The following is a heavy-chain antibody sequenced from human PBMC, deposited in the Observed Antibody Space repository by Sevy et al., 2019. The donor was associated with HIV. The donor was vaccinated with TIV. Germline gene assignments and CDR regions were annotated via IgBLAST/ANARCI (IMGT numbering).Heavy chain of an antibody. V-gene: IGHV3-9*01. CDR1: GFTFDEYG. D-gene: IGHD3-10*01. CDR2: INWNSGNI. J-gene: IGHJ5*02. CDR3: ARDSRPDGFGDQTYNWFDP. Sequence: QLGGSLRLSCAASGFTFDEYGMHWVRQAPGKGLEWVSGINWNSGNIGYADSVKGRFTISRDNAKNSLYLQLNSLRAEDTAVYYCARDSRPDGFGDQTYNWFDPWGQGTLVTVSS.